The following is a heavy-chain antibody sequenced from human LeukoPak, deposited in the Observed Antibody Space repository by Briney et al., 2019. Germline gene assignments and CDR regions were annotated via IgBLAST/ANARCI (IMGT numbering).Heavy chain of an antibody. Sequence: ASVKVSCKASGYTFTSYGISWVRQATGQGLEWMGWMNPNSGNTGYAQKFQGRVTITRNTSISTAYMELSSLRSEDTAVYHCARGYSYGYAPYWGQGTLVTVSS. J-gene: IGHJ4*02. CDR3: ARGYSYGYAPY. CDR1: GYTFTSYG. V-gene: IGHV1-8*03. D-gene: IGHD5-18*01. CDR2: MNPNSGNT.